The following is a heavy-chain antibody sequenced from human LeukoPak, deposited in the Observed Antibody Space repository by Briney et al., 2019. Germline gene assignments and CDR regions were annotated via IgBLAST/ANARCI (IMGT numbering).Heavy chain of an antibody. Sequence: PGGSLRLSCEASGFRLDNYWMTWVRQAPGKGLEWVADINEDGSKIYSLDSVKGRFTISRDNAKNSLSLQLNTPRAEDTAVYYCARWSHVSGRWFLDNWGRGTLVSVSS. CDR3: ARWSHVSGRWFLDN. CDR2: INEDGSKI. D-gene: IGHD3-10*01. V-gene: IGHV3-7*05. J-gene: IGHJ4*02. CDR1: GFRLDNYW.